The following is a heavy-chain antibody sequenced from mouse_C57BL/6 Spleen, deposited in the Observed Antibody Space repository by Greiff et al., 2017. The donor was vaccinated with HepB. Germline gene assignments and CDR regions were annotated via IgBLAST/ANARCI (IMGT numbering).Heavy chain of an antibody. D-gene: IGHD1-1*01. CDR2: IDPSDSYT. V-gene: IGHV1-69*01. CDR3: ARGLLRSDY. Sequence: QVQLQQPGAELVMPGASVKLSCKASGYTFTSYWIHWVKQRPGQGLEWIGEIDPSDSYTNYNQKFKGKSTLTVDKSSSTAYMQLSSLTSEDSAVYYCARGLLRSDYWGQGTTLTVSS. J-gene: IGHJ2*01. CDR1: GYTFTSYW.